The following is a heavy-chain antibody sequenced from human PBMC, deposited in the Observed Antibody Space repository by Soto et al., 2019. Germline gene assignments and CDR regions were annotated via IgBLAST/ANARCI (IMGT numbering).Heavy chain of an antibody. CDR3: ARAPQTVAGAGIWY. CDR2: ISGYNGDT. D-gene: IGHD6-13*01. V-gene: IGHV1-18*04. J-gene: IGHJ4*02. CDR1: GYTFTSYG. Sequence: QVQRVQSGAEVKKPGASVKVSCKASGYTFTSYGISWVRQAPGQGLEWMGWISGYNGDTNYAQKLQGRVTMTTDTATSTAYMELRSLRSDDTAVYYCARAPQTVAGAGIWYWGQGTLVTVSS.